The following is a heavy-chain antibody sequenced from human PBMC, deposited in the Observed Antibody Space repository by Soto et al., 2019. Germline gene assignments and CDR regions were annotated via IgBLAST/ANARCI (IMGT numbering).Heavy chain of an antibody. V-gene: IGHV3-30*18. CDR3: AQEAAFGEWYLDL. CDR2: VGDDGKAK. J-gene: IGHJ2*01. CDR1: GFSFSTYG. Sequence: QVQLVESGGGVVQPGNSLGLSCAGSGFSFSTYGMHWVRQAPGKGLEWVAVVGDDGKAKVYADSVKGRFTTSRDNSKKTLHLQMNSMRPEATAIYYCAQEAAFGEWYLDLWGRGTLVTVSS. D-gene: IGHD3-10*01.